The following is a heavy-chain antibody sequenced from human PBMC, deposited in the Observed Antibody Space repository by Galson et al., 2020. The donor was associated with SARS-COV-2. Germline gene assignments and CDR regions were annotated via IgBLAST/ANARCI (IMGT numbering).Heavy chain of an antibody. Sequence: GESLKISCAASGFSVSSNYMGWVRQAPGKGLEWVSVIFAGGSIFYADSVKGRFTISRDNSKDILSLQMNSLRAEDTAIYYCARESSHIMGTISFDFWGQGTLVTVSS. CDR2: IFAGGSI. CDR3: ARESSHIMGTISFDF. D-gene: IGHD5-12*01. J-gene: IGHJ4*02. V-gene: IGHV3-53*01. CDR1: GFSVSSNY.